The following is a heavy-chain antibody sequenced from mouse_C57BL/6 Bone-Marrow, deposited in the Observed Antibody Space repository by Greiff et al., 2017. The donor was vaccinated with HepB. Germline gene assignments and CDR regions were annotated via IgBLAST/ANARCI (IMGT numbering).Heavy chain of an antibody. CDR2: INPNNGGT. CDR1: GYTFTDYY. D-gene: IGHD2-3*01. V-gene: IGHV1-26*01. CDR3: ARSEMVKDYYFDY. J-gene: IGHJ2*01. Sequence: EVKVVESGPELVKPGASVKISCKASGYTFTDYYMNWVKQSHGKSLEWIGDINPNNGGTSYNQKFKGKATLTVDKSSSTAYMELRSLTSEDSAVYYCARSEMVKDYYFDYWGQGTTLTVSS.